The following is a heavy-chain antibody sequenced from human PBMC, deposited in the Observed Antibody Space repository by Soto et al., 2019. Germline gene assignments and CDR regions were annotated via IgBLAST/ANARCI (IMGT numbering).Heavy chain of an antibody. V-gene: IGHV3-33*01. Sequence: GGSLRLSCAASGFTFSSYGMHWVRQAPGKGLEWVAVIWYDGSNKYYADSVKGRFTISRDNSKNTLYLQMNSLRAEDTAVYYCARVSAAAGGVVLHYYYYYGMDVWGQGTTVTVSS. CDR1: GFTFSSYG. J-gene: IGHJ6*02. CDR3: ARVSAAAGGVVLHYYYYYGMDV. D-gene: IGHD6-13*01. CDR2: IWYDGSNK.